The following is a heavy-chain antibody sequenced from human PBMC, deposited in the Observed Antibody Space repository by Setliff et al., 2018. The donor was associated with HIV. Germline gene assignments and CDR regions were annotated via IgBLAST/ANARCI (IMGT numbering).Heavy chain of an antibody. V-gene: IGHV1-2*02. CDR1: GYTFTEYY. CDR3: TRSTTAD. J-gene: IGHJ4*02. CDR2: VYPNTGGT. D-gene: IGHD4-17*01. Sequence: ASVKVPCKASGYTFTEYYIHWVRQAPGQGLEWIGWVYPNTGGTKYGQKFQGRVTMTRDTSISTAYMELSWLTSDDTAIYYCTRSTTADWGQGTMVTVSS.